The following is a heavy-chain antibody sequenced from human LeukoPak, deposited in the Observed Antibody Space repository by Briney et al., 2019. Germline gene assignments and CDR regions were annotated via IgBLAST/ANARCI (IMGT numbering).Heavy chain of an antibody. CDR1: GFTFSDFY. J-gene: IGHJ4*02. Sequence: GGSLRLSCAASGFTFSDFYMTWIRQAPGKGLEWVSYISSTSIYTKYADSLKGRFTISRDNAKNSLYLQMSSLRAEDTAVYYCARGGIAAAGPIDSWGQGTLVTVSS. CDR2: ISSTSIYT. CDR3: ARGGIAAAGPIDS. D-gene: IGHD6-13*01. V-gene: IGHV3-11*05.